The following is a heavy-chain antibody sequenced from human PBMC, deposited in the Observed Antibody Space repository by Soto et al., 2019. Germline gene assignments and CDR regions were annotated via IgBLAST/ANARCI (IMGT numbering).Heavy chain of an antibody. Sequence: SETLSLTCTVSGGSISSSSYYWGWIRQPPGKGLEWIGSIYYSGSTYYNPSLKSRITISVYTSKNQFSLKLSFVTAADTAVYYCVRVIDIVATGGNAFDIWGQGTMFT. CDR3: VRVIDIVATGGNAFDI. V-gene: IGHV4-39*07. J-gene: IGHJ3*02. CDR2: IYYSGST. CDR1: GGSISSSSYY. D-gene: IGHD5-12*01.